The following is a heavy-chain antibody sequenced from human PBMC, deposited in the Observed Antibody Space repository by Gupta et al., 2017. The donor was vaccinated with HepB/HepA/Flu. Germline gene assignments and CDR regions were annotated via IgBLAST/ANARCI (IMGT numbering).Heavy chain of an antibody. J-gene: IGHJ4*02. Sequence: QVQLVQSVAEVKKPGSSVKVSCKASGGTFSSYAISWCRQAPGQGLEWMGGIIPIFGTANYAQKFQGRVTITADEPTSTAYMELSSLRSEDTAVYYCARLGYCSSTSCYMPVDYWGQGTLVTVSS. CDR1: GGTFSSYA. D-gene: IGHD2-2*02. V-gene: IGHV1-69*01. CDR2: IIPIFGTA. CDR3: ARLGYCSSTSCYMPVDY.